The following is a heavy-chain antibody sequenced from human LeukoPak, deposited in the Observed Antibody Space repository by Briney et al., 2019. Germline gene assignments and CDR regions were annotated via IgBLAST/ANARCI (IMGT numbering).Heavy chain of an antibody. CDR1: GFTFTTYY. CDR2: INQDGGTK. D-gene: IGHD1/OR15-1a*01. Sequence: GGSLRLSCAASGFTFTTYYMTWVRQAPGKGLEWVANINQDGGTKYYVDSVKGRFTISRDNAINSVFLQMDSLRAEDTAVYYCARENWTNDFWGQGTLVTVSS. CDR3: ARENWTNDF. V-gene: IGHV3-7*01. J-gene: IGHJ4*02.